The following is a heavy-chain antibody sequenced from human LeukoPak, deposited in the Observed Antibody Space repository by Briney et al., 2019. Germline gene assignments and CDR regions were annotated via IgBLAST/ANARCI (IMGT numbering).Heavy chain of an antibody. CDR2: IYSGGGTTK. CDR3: VVILVPGGVWHFDL. CDR1: GLTFRNYG. Sequence: GGSLRLSCVASGLTFRNYGFHWVRQAPGKGLEWVAIIYSGGGTTKYYAESVKDRFTITRDDSRDTLHLQMNSLRAEDTAVYYCVVILVPGGVWHFDLWGRGTLVTVSS. D-gene: IGHD2-2*01. V-gene: IGHV3-33*03. J-gene: IGHJ2*01.